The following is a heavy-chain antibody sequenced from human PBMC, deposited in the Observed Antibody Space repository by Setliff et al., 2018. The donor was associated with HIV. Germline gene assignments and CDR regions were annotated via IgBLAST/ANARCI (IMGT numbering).Heavy chain of an antibody. CDR2: IYYSGST. CDR1: GGSISSYY. J-gene: IGHJ3*02. Sequence: SETLSLTCTVSGGSISSYYWSWIRQPPGKGLEWIGYIYYSGSTNYNPSLKSRVTISVDTSKNQFSLKLSSVTAADTAVYYCAREREGYDDSSGYYYGAFDIWGQGTMVTVSS. V-gene: IGHV4-59*01. CDR3: AREREGYDDSSGYYYGAFDI. D-gene: IGHD3-22*01.